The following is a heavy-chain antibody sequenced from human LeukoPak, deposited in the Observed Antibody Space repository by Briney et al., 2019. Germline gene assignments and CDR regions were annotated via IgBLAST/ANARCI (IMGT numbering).Heavy chain of an antibody. CDR2: VYYNGLT. V-gene: IGHV4-59*11. Sequence: TSETLSLTCTVSGASISPHYWTWIRQAPGRGLEWIGYVYYNGLTSYNASLRSRLILSVDTARNQVSLKLTSVTAADTAVYYCTRERSTVTFDYWGQGTLVTVSS. D-gene: IGHD4-17*01. CDR1: GASISPHY. CDR3: TRERSTVTFDY. J-gene: IGHJ4*02.